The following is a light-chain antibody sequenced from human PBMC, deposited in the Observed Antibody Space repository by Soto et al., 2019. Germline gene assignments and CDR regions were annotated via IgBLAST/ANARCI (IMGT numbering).Light chain of an antibody. CDR1: SSNIGAGYD. CDR3: QSYDSSLSGFYV. Sequence: VLTQPPSVSWAPGQRVTISCTGSSSNIGAGYDVHWYQQLPGRAPKLLIYANSNRPSGVPDRFSGSRSGTSASLAITGLQAEDEADYSCQSYDSSLSGFYVFGTGTKVTVL. V-gene: IGLV1-40*01. J-gene: IGLJ1*01. CDR2: ANS.